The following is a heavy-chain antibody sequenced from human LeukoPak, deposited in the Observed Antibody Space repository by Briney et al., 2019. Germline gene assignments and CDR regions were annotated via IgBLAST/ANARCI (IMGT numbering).Heavy chain of an antibody. Sequence: GGSLRLSCAASGFTFSSYAMGWVRQAPGKGLEWVSAISGSDGGTYYADSVKGRFTISRDNSKNTLYLQMNSLRAEDTAVYYCAKANSPTPHGEYFQHWGQGTLVTVSS. V-gene: IGHV3-23*01. CDR3: AKANSPTPHGEYFQH. J-gene: IGHJ1*01. D-gene: IGHD4-17*01. CDR1: GFTFSSYA. CDR2: ISGSDGGT.